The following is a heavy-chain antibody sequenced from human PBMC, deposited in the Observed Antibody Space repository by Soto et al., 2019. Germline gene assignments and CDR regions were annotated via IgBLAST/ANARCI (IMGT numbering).Heavy chain of an antibody. CDR2: ISSSGVT. Sequence: QVYLQESGPGLVKTSETLSLTCSVSGGSVSSGPYHWNWIRQPAGKGLELIGPISSSGVTHYTPSLQSRVTMSIDTSRNQFSLRLTAVTAADTGVYFCLRSHGGYWGQGIQVAVSS. J-gene: IGHJ4*02. CDR1: GGSVSSGPYH. CDR3: LRSHGGY. D-gene: IGHD2-15*01. V-gene: IGHV4-61*01.